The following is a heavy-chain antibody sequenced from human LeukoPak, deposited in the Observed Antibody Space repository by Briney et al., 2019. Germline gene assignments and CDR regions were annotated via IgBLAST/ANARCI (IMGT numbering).Heavy chain of an antibody. CDR1: GYTFTSYD. V-gene: IGHV1-8*03. J-gene: IGHJ4*02. CDR2: MNPNSGNT. D-gene: IGHD1-26*01. CDR3: AASGSYFPDFDY. Sequence: ASVKVXCKASGYTFTSYDINWVRQATGQGLEWMGWMNPNSGNTGYAQKFQGRVTITRNTSISTAYMELSSLRSEDTAVYYCAASGSYFPDFDYWGQGTLVTVSS.